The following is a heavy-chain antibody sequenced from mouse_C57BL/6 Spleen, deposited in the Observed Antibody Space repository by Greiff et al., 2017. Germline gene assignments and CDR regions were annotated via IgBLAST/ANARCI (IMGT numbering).Heavy chain of an antibody. CDR2: IYPGSGST. J-gene: IGHJ3*01. V-gene: IGHV1-55*01. Sequence: QVQLQQSGAELVKPGASVKMSCKASGYTFTSHWITWVKQRPGQGLEWIGDIYPGSGSTNYNEKFKSKATLTVDTSSSTAYMQLSSLTSEDSAVYYWARSGGSSTWFAYWGQGTLVTVSA. CDR1: GYTFTSHW. D-gene: IGHD1-1*01. CDR3: ARSGGSSTWFAY.